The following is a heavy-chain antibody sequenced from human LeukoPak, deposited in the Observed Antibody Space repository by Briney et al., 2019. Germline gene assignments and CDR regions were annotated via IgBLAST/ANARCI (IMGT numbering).Heavy chain of an antibody. Sequence: GASVKVSCKASGYTFTGYYMHWVRQAHGQGLEWMGWINPNSGGTNYAQKFQGRVTMTRDTSISTAYMELSRLRSDDTAVYYCARDEGRYCSGGSCRYPDYWGQGTLVTVSS. CDR2: INPNSGGT. J-gene: IGHJ4*02. CDR1: GYTFTGYY. V-gene: IGHV1-2*02. D-gene: IGHD2-15*01. CDR3: ARDEGRYCSGGSCRYPDY.